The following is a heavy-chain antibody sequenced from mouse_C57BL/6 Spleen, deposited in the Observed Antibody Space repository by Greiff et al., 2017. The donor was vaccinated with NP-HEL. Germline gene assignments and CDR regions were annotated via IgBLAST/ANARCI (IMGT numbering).Heavy chain of an antibody. CDR1: GFNIKDDY. J-gene: IGHJ1*03. CDR2: IDPENGDT. D-gene: IGHD1-1*01. V-gene: IGHV14-4*01. CDR3: TAFDYNGSSHGNFDV. Sequence: VQLQQSGAELVRPGASVKLSCTASGFNIKDDYMHWVKQRPEQGLEWIGWIDPENGDTEYASKFQGKATITADTSSNTAYLQLSSLTSEDTAVYYCTAFDYNGSSHGNFDVWGTGTTVTVSS.